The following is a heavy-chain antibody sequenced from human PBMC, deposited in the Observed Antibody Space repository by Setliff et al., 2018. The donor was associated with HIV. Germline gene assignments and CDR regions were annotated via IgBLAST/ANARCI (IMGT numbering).Heavy chain of an antibody. Sequence: PGGSLRLSCAASEFTFSSYAMSWVRQAPGKGLEWVSGISSSGGSTYYADSVKGRFTISRDNSKNTLYVQMSSLRAEDTAVYYCAKDSRPGVRGVITPIDYWGQGTLVTVSS. D-gene: IGHD3-10*01. CDR3: AKDSRPGVRGVITPIDY. J-gene: IGHJ4*02. CDR1: EFTFSSYA. CDR2: ISSSGGST. V-gene: IGHV3-23*01.